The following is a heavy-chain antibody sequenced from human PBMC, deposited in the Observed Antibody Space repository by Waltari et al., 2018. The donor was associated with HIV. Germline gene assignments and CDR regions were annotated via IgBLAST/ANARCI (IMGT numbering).Heavy chain of an antibody. D-gene: IGHD3-10*01. Sequence: EVQLMESGGGLEQPGGALRLSCAASGFTFSSYDIHWVRQVTGKGPEGVSAIGTTGDTYYADSVKGRFTISRENAKSSCYLQMNSLRAGDTAVYYCAREVTYYYGSVRRYGFDVWGQGTTVTVSS. J-gene: IGHJ6*02. V-gene: IGHV3-13*01. CDR2: IGTTGDT. CDR1: GFTFSSYD. CDR3: AREVTYYYGSVRRYGFDV.